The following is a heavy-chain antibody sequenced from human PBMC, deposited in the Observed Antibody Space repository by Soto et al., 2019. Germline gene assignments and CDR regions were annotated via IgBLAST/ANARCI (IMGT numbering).Heavy chain of an antibody. Sequence: QVQLVQSGAEVKKPGSSVKVSCKASGGTFSSYTISWVRQAPVQGLEWMGRIIPILGIANYAQKFQGRVTITADKSTSTAYMELSSLRSEDTAVYYCARDRGLAYCGGDCSLDYWGQGTLVTVSS. CDR3: ARDRGLAYCGGDCSLDY. V-gene: IGHV1-69*08. D-gene: IGHD2-21*02. J-gene: IGHJ4*02. CDR2: IIPILGIA. CDR1: GGTFSSYT.